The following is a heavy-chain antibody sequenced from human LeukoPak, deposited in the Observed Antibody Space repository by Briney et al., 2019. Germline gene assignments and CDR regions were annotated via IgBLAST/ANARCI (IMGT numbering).Heavy chain of an antibody. CDR3: ARGKVVAGTPGQNSWDY. Sequence: SETLSLTCTVSGGSISSYYWDWIRQPAGKGLEWIGRIHTSGGTNYNPSLKSRVTMSVDTSKNQFSLKLSSVTAADTAVYYCARGKVVAGTPGQNSWDYWGQGTLVTVSS. CDR1: GGSISSYY. D-gene: IGHD6-19*01. CDR2: IHTSGGT. V-gene: IGHV4-4*07. J-gene: IGHJ4*02.